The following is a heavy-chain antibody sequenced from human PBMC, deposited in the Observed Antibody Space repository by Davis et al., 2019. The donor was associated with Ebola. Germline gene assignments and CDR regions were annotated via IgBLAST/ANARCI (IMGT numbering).Heavy chain of an antibody. Sequence: SETLSLTCTVSGGSISSSSYYWGWIRQPPGKGLEWIGSIYYSGSTYYNPSLKIRVTISVDTSKNQFSLKLSSVTAADTAVYYCARSKTRGGWGLFDPWGQGTLVTVSS. CDR2: IYYSGST. D-gene: IGHD6-19*01. V-gene: IGHV4-39*01. CDR3: ARSKTRGGWGLFDP. CDR1: GGSISSSSYY. J-gene: IGHJ5*02.